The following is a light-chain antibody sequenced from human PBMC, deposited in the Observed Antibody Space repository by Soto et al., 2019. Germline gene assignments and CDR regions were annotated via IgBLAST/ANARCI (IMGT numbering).Light chain of an antibody. J-gene: IGKJ1*01. CDR3: QQYNSQWT. Sequence: ASQMTQSPSSLSASLGDRVTITCRASQDIRIDLGWYQQKPGKSPKFLIYAASSLQSGVPSRFSGNGSGTDFTLTISGLQTEDFATYYCQQYNSQWTFGQGTKVDIK. V-gene: IGKV1-6*01. CDR2: AAS. CDR1: QDIRID.